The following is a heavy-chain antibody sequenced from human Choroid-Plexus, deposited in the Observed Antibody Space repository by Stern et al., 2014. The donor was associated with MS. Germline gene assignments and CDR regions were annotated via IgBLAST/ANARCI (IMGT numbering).Heavy chain of an antibody. CDR3: AKDRQYLTYFFDH. CDR1: GFTFGSCA. CDR2: VSYDGSNK. D-gene: IGHD2/OR15-2a*01. V-gene: IGHV3-30*18. Sequence: QGQLVESGGGVVQPGRPLRLSCVASGFTFGSCAMHWVRQAPGKGLEWVAGVSYDGSNKYYADSVKGRFTISRDNSQNTLYMQMSSLRPEDTAVYYCAKDRQYLTYFFDHWGKGSLVTVSS. J-gene: IGHJ5*02.